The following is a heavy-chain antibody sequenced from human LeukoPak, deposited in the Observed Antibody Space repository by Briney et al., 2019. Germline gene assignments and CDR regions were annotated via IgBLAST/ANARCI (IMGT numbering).Heavy chain of an antibody. V-gene: IGHV4-59*01. CDR3: ARSAPHNFGYYFDY. J-gene: IGHJ4*02. Sequence: PSETLSLTCTVSGGSISSYYWSWIRQPPGKGLEWIGYIYYSGSTNYNPSLKSRVTISVDTSKNQFSLKLSSVITADTAVYFCARSAPHNFGYYFDYWGQGTLVTVSS. D-gene: IGHD3-3*01. CDR1: GGSISSYY. CDR2: IYYSGST.